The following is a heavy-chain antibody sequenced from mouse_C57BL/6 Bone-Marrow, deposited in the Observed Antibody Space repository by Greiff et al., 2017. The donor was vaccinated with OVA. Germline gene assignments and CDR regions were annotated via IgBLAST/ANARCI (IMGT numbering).Heavy chain of an antibody. Sequence: QVQLQQPGAELVKPGASVKLSCKASGYTFTSSWLHWVKQRPGQGLEWIGMIHPNSGSTNYNEKFKSKATLTVDKSSSTAYMQLSSLTSEDSAVYYCARCDGYPFDYWGQGTTLTVSS. CDR1: GYTFTSSW. CDR2: IHPNSGST. V-gene: IGHV1-64*01. CDR3: ARCDGYPFDY. D-gene: IGHD2-3*01. J-gene: IGHJ2*01.